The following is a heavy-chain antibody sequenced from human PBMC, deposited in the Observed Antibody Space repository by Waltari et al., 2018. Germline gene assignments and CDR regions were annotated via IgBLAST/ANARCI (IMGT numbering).Heavy chain of an antibody. V-gene: IGHV3-7*01. J-gene: IGHJ6*01. D-gene: IGHD5-12*01. CDR1: GFSFTTYW. CDR2: IKNDGSQT. Sequence: EVQLLASGGGWVQVGGSLRLSCAASGFSFTTYWITWFRQAPGKGLEWVANIKNDGSQTYYGDSGKGRFTISRDNAGNSLYLQMHSLRAEDTAVYYCARDSIYSGFYSYNYGMDVWGQGTTVTVSS. CDR3: ARDSIYSGFYSYNYGMDV.